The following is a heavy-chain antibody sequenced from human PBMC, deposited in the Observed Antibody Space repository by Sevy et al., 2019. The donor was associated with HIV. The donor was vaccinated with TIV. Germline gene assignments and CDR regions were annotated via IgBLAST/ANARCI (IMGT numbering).Heavy chain of an antibody. V-gene: IGHV1-18*01. CDR1: GYTFTTYG. CDR3: AEGARFGDAFDI. J-gene: IGHJ3*02. D-gene: IGHD3-10*01. CDR2: ISTYNGNT. Sequence: ASVKVSCKASGYTFTTYGISWVRQAPGKGLEWMGRISTYNGNTNYAQKLQDRVTMTTDTSTSTAYMELRGLRSDDTAVYYCAEGARFGDAFDIWGQGTMVTVSS.